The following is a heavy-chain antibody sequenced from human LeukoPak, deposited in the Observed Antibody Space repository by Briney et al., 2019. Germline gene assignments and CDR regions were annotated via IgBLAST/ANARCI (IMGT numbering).Heavy chain of an antibody. J-gene: IGHJ4*02. Sequence: GGSLRLSCAASGFTVRSYYMAWVRQAPGKGLEWVSVIYSGGDTYYADSVKGRFTISRDNSKNTMYMQMNSLRAEDTAVYYCAKASRITMIVVVINPFDYWGQGTLVTVSS. V-gene: IGHV3-53*01. D-gene: IGHD3-22*01. CDR1: GFTVRSYY. CDR3: AKASRITMIVVVINPFDY. CDR2: IYSGGDT.